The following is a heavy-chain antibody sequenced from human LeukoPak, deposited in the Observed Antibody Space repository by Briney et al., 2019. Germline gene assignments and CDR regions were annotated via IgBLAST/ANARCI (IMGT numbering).Heavy chain of an antibody. D-gene: IGHD3-10*01. V-gene: IGHV4-34*01. J-gene: IGHJ3*02. CDR1: GGSFSGYY. Sequence: SAPLSLTCAVYGGSFSGYYWSWIRQPPGKGLEWIGEINHSGSTYYNPSLKSRVTISVDRSKNQFSLKLSSVTAADTAVYYCARPSPYGSGSYHAFDIWGQGTMVTVSS. CDR3: ARPSPYGSGSYHAFDI. CDR2: INHSGST.